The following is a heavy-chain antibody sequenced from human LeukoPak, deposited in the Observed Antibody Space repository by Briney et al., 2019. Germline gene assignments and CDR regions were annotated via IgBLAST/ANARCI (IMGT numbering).Heavy chain of an antibody. J-gene: IGHJ6*03. D-gene: IGHD2-2*01. V-gene: IGHV3-23*01. CDR1: GFTFSSYA. CDR3: ARAGVVPAAYYMDV. CDR2: ISGSGGST. Sequence: PGGSLRLSCAASGFTFSSYAMSWVRQAPGKGLEWVSAISGSGGSTYYADSVKGRFTISRDNAKNSLYLQMNSLRAEDTAVYYCARAGVVPAAYYMDVWGKGTTVTVSS.